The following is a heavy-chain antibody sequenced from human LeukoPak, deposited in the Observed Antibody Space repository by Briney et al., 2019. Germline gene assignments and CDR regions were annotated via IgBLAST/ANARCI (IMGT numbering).Heavy chain of an antibody. D-gene: IGHD4-17*01. J-gene: IGHJ6*02. V-gene: IGHV1-69*13. Sequence: GASVKVSCKASGGTFSSYAISWVRQAPGQGLEWMGGIIPILGTANYAQKFQGRVTITADESTSTAYMELSSLRSEDTAVYYCARGGDSYYYGMDVWGQGTTVTVSS. CDR1: GGTFSSYA. CDR2: IIPILGTA. CDR3: ARGGDSYYYGMDV.